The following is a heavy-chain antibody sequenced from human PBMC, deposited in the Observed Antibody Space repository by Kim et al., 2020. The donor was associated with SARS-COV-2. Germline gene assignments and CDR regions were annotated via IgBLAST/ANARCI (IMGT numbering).Heavy chain of an antibody. V-gene: IGHV3-33*06. J-gene: IGHJ6*02. Sequence: GGSLRLSCAASGFTFSSYAMHWVRQAPGKGLEWVAVIWYDGSNKYYADSVKGRFTISRDNSKNTLYLQMNSLRAEDTAVYYCAKDGGKWFGELLSPVVRWAAYYYYGMDVWGQGTTVTVSS. CDR3: AKDGGKWFGELLSPVVRWAAYYYYGMDV. CDR1: GFTFSSYA. D-gene: IGHD3-10*01. CDR2: IWYDGSNK.